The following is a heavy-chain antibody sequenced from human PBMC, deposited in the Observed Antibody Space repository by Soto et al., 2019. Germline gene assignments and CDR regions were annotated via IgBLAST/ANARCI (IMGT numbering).Heavy chain of an antibody. CDR2: IIPIFGAP. D-gene: IGHD6-19*01. CDR3: AGARYTRGPFDY. Sequence: HVQLVQSGADVKKPGSSVKVSCNGSGGTFNTYSINWVRQAPGQGPEWMGGIIPIFGAPNYAQNFQGRVTIIADKSTTTAYMELSSLRSQDTAVYYCAGARYTRGPFDYWGEGTLVTVSS. CDR1: GGTFNTYS. V-gene: IGHV1-69*06. J-gene: IGHJ4*02.